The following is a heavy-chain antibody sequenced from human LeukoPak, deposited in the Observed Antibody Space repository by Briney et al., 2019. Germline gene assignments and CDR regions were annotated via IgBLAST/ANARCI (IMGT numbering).Heavy chain of an antibody. CDR1: GGSISSGSYY. CDR2: IYTSGST. D-gene: IGHD6-13*01. Sequence: PSETLSLTCTVSGGSISSGSYYWSWIRQPAGKGLERIGRIYTSGSTNYNPSLKSRVTISVDTSKNQFSLKLSSVTAADTAVYYCAAAAHRVSIWGQGTMVTVSS. V-gene: IGHV4-61*02. CDR3: AAAAHRVSI. J-gene: IGHJ3*02.